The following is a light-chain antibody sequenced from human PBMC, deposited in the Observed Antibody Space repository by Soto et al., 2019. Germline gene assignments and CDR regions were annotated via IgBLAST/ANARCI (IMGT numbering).Light chain of an antibody. V-gene: IGKV1D-12*01. CDR1: QDINNW. Sequence: DIQVTQSPSSVSASVGDRVTITCRASQDINNWLAWYQQKPGKAPKLLIYTTSNLQSGVPSRFSGSGSGTDFTLTINSLQPEDFATYYCQQANSFPLTFGGGTKVDI. CDR3: QQANSFPLT. J-gene: IGKJ4*01. CDR2: TTS.